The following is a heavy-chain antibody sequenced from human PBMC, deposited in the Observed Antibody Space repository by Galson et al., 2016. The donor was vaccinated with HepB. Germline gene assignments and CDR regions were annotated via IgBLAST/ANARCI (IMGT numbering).Heavy chain of an antibody. CDR2: SSAYNGNT. CDR3: ARDGIAAEDFYYYNGMDV. Sequence: SVKVSCKASGYTFTSYGISWVRQAPGQGLEWMGWSSAYNGNTNYAQELLGRVTMTTDTSTSTAYMELRSLRSDDTAVYHCARDGIAAEDFYYYNGMDVWGQGTTVTVS. D-gene: IGHD6-13*01. V-gene: IGHV1-18*01. J-gene: IGHJ6*02. CDR1: GYTFTSYG.